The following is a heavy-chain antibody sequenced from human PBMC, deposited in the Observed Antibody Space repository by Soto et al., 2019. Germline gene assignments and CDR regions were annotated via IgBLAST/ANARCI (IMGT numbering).Heavy chain of an antibody. CDR3: TTDLWRIAVVVGSTGYFNP. V-gene: IGHV3-15*01. D-gene: IGHD2-15*01. CDR2: IKSKSDGGTT. J-gene: IGHJ5*02. Sequence: LRLSCAASGSTFSDAWMSWVRQAPGKGLDWVGRIKSKSDGGTTEYAAPVRGRFTISRDDSKNTLYLQMNSLKTEDTAVYYCTTDLWRIAVVVGSTGYFNPWGQGTPVTVSS. CDR1: GSTFSDAW.